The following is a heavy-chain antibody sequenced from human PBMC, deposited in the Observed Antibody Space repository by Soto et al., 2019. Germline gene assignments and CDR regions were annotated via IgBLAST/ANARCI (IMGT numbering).Heavy chain of an antibody. CDR3: AREGASGFGMDV. J-gene: IGHJ6*02. CDR1: GGSMRTYY. D-gene: IGHD1-26*01. CDR2: IYPSGTT. V-gene: IGHV4-4*07. Sequence: SETLSLTCTVSGGSMRTYYWGWIRQPAGKPLEWIGRIYPSGTTNYNPSLKSRVTLSLDTSKNQFSLNLSSVTAADTAVYYCAREGASGFGMDVWSQGTTVTVSS.